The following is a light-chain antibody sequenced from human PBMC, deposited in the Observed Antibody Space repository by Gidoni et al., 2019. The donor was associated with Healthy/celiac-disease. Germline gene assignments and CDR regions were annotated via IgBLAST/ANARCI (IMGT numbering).Light chain of an antibody. CDR3: QQYNNWPPYT. CDR1: QSVSSN. Sequence: EIVMTHSPATLSVSPGERATLSCRAGQSVSSNLTWYQQKPGQAPRLLIYGASSRATGIPARFSGSRSGTEFTLTISILQSEDFAVYYCQQYNNWPPYTFGQGTKLEIK. CDR2: GAS. V-gene: IGKV3D-15*03. J-gene: IGKJ2*01.